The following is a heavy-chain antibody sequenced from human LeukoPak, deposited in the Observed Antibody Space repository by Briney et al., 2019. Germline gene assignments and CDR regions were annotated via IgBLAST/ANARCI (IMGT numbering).Heavy chain of an antibody. V-gene: IGHV1-69*05. CDR1: GGTFSSYA. D-gene: IGHD3-16*02. CDR3: ARDDLYDYVWGSYRAAAFDI. CDR2: IIPIFGTA. Sequence: SVKVSCKASGGTFSSYAISWVRQAPGQGLEWMGRIIPIFGTANYAQKFQGRVTITTDESASTAYMELSSLRSEDTAVYYCARDDLYDYVWGSYRAAAFDIWGQGTMVTVSS. J-gene: IGHJ3*02.